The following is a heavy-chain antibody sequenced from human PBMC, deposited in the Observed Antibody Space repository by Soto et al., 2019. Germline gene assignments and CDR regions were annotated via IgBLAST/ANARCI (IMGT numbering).Heavy chain of an antibody. D-gene: IGHD5-18*01. V-gene: IGHV3-21*01. CDR2: ISSSSSYI. CDR1: GFTFSSYS. CDR3: ASRRTYSSPSAEDCFDY. J-gene: IGHJ4*02. Sequence: EVQLVESGGGLVKPGGSLRLSCAASGFTFSSYSMNWVRQAPGKGLEWVSSISSSSSYIYYADSVKGRFTISRDNAKNSLYLQMNSLRAEDTAVYYCASRRTYSSPSAEDCFDYWGQGTLVTVSS.